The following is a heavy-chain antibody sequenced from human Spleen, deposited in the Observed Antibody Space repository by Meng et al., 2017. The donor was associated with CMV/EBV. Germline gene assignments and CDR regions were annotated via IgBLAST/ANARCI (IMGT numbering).Heavy chain of an antibody. Sequence: GESLKISCAASGFTFGSYEMNWVRQAPGKGLEWVSYIGSGGSAMYYADSVKGRFTISRDNSKNTLYLQMNSLRAEDTAVYYCAKYSSSWYFDYWGQGTLVTVSS. V-gene: IGHV3-48*03. D-gene: IGHD6-13*01. CDR3: AKYSSSWYFDY. CDR1: GFTFGSYE. J-gene: IGHJ4*02. CDR2: IGSGGSAM.